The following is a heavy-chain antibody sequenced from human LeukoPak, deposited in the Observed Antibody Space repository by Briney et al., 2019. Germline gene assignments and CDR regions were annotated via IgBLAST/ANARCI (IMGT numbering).Heavy chain of an antibody. Sequence: SETLSLPFAVYGGSFSGYYWSWIRQPPGKGLEWIGEINHSGSTNYNPSLKSRVTISVDTSKNQFSLKLSSVTAADTAVYYCARIPIYDFWSGYYTADAFDIWGQGTMVTVSS. CDR1: GGSFSGYY. J-gene: IGHJ3*02. CDR3: ARIPIYDFWSGYYTADAFDI. V-gene: IGHV4-34*01. CDR2: INHSGST. D-gene: IGHD3-3*01.